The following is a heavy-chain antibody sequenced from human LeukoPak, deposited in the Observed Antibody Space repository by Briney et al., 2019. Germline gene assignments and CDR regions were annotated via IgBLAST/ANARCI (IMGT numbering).Heavy chain of an antibody. D-gene: IGHD3-16*01. CDR1: GFTFSDYD. V-gene: IGHV3-69-1*02. CDR2: ISGLSTHI. J-gene: IGHJ4*02. CDR3: GRAFPPLRTSSAGDL. Sequence: GGSLRLSCSASGFTFSDYDMNCVRQAPGKGLEGVSSISGLSTHIYYGDSVKGRFSISRANAKNSVYLQMNSLGVEDTAIYHCGRAFPPLRTSSAGDLWGQGILVTVSS.